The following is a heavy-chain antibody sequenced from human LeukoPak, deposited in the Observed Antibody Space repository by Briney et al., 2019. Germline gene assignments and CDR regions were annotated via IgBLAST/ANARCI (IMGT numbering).Heavy chain of an antibody. CDR2: INSEGSSI. V-gene: IGHV3-74*01. CDR1: TITLSSYW. J-gene: IGHJ4*02. Sequence: PGGSLRLSCEASTITLSSYWMHWVRQAPGEGLVWVSRINSEGSSITYADSVRGRFTISRDNAKNTLYLQMNSLRAEDTAVYYCARAVAGTYFDYWGQGTRVTVSS. CDR3: ARAVAGTYFDY. D-gene: IGHD6-19*01.